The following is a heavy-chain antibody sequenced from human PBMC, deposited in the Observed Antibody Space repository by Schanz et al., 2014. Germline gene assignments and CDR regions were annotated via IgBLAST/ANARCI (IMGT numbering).Heavy chain of an antibody. J-gene: IGHJ4*02. Sequence: QLQLQESGPGLAKPSETLSLTCSVSGGSISSSRYYWGWIRQSPGKGLEWIGSIYYSGSTYYDPSLESRVTISVDTSKNQFSLNLSSVTAADTAVYYCARGRVVPAAPEFDYWGQGILVTVSS. D-gene: IGHD2-2*01. CDR1: GGSISSSRYY. CDR3: ARGRVVPAAPEFDY. CDR2: IYYSGST. V-gene: IGHV4-39*07.